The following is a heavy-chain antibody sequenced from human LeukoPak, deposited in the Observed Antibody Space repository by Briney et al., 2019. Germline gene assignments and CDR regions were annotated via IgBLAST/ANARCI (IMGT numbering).Heavy chain of an antibody. CDR3: ARDKGYSSSWYDVNWFDP. J-gene: IGHJ5*02. CDR2: INSDGSST. CDR1: GFTFSSYW. D-gene: IGHD6-13*01. Sequence: GGSLRLSCAASGFTFSSYWMHWVRQARGKGLVWVSRINSDGSSTSYADSVKGRFTISRDNSKNTLYLQMNSLRAEDTAVYYCARDKGYSSSWYDVNWFDPWGQGTLVTVSS. V-gene: IGHV3-74*01.